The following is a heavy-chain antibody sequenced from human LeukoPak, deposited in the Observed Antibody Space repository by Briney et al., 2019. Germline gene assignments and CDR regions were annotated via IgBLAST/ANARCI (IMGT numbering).Heavy chain of an antibody. CDR1: GFTFSSYS. V-gene: IGHV3-21*01. Sequence: GGSLRLSCAASGFTFSSYSMNWVRQAPGKGLEWVSSISSSSSYIYYADSVKGRFTISRDNAKNSLYLQMNSLRAEDTAVYYCARDLQSSIPDPVSVPWGQGTPVTVSS. J-gene: IGHJ5*02. CDR2: ISSSSSYI. CDR3: ARDLQSSIPDPVSVP. D-gene: IGHD6-6*01.